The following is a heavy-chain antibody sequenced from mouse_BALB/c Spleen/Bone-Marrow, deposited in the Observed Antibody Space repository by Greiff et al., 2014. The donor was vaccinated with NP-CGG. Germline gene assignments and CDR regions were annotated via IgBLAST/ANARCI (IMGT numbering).Heavy chain of an antibody. Sequence: EVMLVESGGGLVQPGGSLKLSCAASGFTFSSYTMSWVRQTPEKRLEWVAYISNGGGSTYYPDTVKGRFTISRDNAKNTLYLQMSSLKSGDTAMYYCARHGGSRGYYFDYWGQGTTLTVSS. CDR2: ISNGGGST. D-gene: IGHD1-1*01. CDR3: ARHGGSRGYYFDY. CDR1: GFTFSSYT. V-gene: IGHV5-12-2*01. J-gene: IGHJ2*01.